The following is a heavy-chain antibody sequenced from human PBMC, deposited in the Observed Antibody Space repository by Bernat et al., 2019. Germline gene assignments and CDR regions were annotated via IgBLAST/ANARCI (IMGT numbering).Heavy chain of an antibody. Sequence: QVQLQQWGAGLLKPSETLSLTCAVYGGSFSGYYWSWIREPPGKGLEWIGSVYSSGSTYYNPSLKGRVTIPVDTSKNQFSLKLTSVTAADTAVYYCATPWRATYYYGSSGYYGWDAFDTWGQGTMVTVSS. J-gene: IGHJ3*02. CDR3: ATPWRATYYYGSSGYYGWDAFDT. CDR2: VYSSGST. CDR1: GGSFSGYY. D-gene: IGHD3-22*01. V-gene: IGHV4-34*01.